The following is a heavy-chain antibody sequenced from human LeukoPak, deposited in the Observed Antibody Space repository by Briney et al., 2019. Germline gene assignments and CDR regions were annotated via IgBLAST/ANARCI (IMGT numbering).Heavy chain of an antibody. Sequence: PGGSLRLSCAASGFTFSSYAMSWVRQAPGQGLEWVPAISGSGGSTYYADSVKGRFTISRDNSKNTLYLQMNSLRAEDTAVYYCAKDLGIVGANDAFDIWGQGTMVTVSS. CDR2: ISGSGGST. J-gene: IGHJ3*02. V-gene: IGHV3-23*01. CDR3: AKDLGIVGANDAFDI. D-gene: IGHD1-26*01. CDR1: GFTFSSYA.